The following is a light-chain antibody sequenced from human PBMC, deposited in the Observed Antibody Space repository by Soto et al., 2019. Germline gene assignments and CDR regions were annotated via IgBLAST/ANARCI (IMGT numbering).Light chain of an antibody. CDR2: DAS. V-gene: IGKV3-11*01. CDR3: QQRSNWPPYT. J-gene: IGKJ2*01. Sequence: EIVLTQSPATLSLSPGERATLSCRASQSLSSQLAWYQQKPGQAPRLLIHDASNRATGIPARFSGSGSATDFTLTISSLEPEDFAVYYCQQRSNWPPYTFGQGTKLEIK. CDR1: QSLSSQ.